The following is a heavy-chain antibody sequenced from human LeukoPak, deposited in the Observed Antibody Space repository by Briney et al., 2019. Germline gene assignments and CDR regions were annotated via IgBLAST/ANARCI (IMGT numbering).Heavy chain of an antibody. CDR2: INPTDSDA. V-gene: IGHV5-51*01. D-gene: IGHD2-15*01. CDR1: GYSFTTYW. J-gene: IGHJ4*02. Sequence: GESLQISCKGSGYSFTTYWIGWVRQMPGKGLEWVGFINPTDSDATYSSSFQGQVIISADKSISTAYLQWSSLKASDTAMYYCARAWSLDYWGQGTLVTVSS. CDR3: ARAWSLDY.